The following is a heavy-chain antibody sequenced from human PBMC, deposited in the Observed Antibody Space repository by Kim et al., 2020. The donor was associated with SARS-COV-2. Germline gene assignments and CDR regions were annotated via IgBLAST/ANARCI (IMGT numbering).Heavy chain of an antibody. CDR3: ASYSSSWYMVIDY. D-gene: IGHD6-13*01. V-gene: IGHV4-39*01. CDR1: GGSISSSSYY. Sequence: SETLSLTCTVSGGSISSSSYYWGWIRQPPGKGLEWIGSIYYSGSTYYNPSLKSRVTISVDTSKNQFSLKLSSVTAADTAVYYCASYSSSWYMVIDYWGQGTLVTVSS. J-gene: IGHJ4*02. CDR2: IYYSGST.